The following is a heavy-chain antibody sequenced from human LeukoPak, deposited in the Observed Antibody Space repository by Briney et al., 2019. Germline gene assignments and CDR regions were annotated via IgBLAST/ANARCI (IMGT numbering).Heavy chain of an antibody. Sequence: TGGSLRLSCAASGFTFSSYGMSWVRQAPGKGLEWVSAIETGGASTYYADSVKGRFSISRDNSKNTLYLQMNSLRAEDTAVYYCAKSGYSAFITFDYWGQGTLVTVSS. CDR3: AKSGYSAFITFDY. V-gene: IGHV3-23*05. CDR2: IETGGAST. D-gene: IGHD3-22*01. J-gene: IGHJ4*02. CDR1: GFTFSSYG.